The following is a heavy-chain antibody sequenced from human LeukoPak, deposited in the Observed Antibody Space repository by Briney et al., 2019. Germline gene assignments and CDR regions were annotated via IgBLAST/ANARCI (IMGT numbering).Heavy chain of an antibody. Sequence: SETLSLTCAVSGGSISSSHYYWGWIRQPPGKGLEWLATIYYSGSTDYNTSLKSRITISADTSKKQFSLKLRSVTAADTAVYYCARQGFYDFHFDTWGQGTLVTVSS. CDR2: IYYSGST. D-gene: IGHD3-3*01. CDR1: GGSISSSHYY. J-gene: IGHJ4*02. V-gene: IGHV4-39*01. CDR3: ARQGFYDFHFDT.